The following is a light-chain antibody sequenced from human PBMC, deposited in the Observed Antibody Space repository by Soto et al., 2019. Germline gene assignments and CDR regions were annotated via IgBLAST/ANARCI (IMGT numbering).Light chain of an antibody. Sequence: VLTHPPSLSASPGRKVTHSLFLCSHNIGVNPVTWYRQLPGTAPQLLISDDNRRPSGIPDRFSGSKSGTSATLGITGFQTGDEADYYCGSWDSSLSAFVFXTGTKATVL. V-gene: IGLV1-51*02. CDR1: SHNIGVNP. CDR2: DDN. CDR3: GSWDSSLSAFV. J-gene: IGLJ1*01.